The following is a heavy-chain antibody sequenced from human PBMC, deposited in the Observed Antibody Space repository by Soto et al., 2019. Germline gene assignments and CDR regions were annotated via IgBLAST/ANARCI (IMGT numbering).Heavy chain of an antibody. CDR3: AREDYYETGYYVV. CDR1: GRSMSGYY. D-gene: IGHD3-9*01. V-gene: IGHV4-4*07. Sequence: ESLSLTCPVSGRSMSGYYWSWIRQPAGERLEWIGRIYTSGTTDFNPSLKGRVTMSVDTSKNQFSLKLTSVTAADTALYYCAREDYYETGYYVVWGQGTPVTVSS. CDR2: IYTSGTT. J-gene: IGHJ4*02.